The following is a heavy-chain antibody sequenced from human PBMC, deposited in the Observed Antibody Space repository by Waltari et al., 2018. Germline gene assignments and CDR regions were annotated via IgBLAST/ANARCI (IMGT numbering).Heavy chain of an antibody. CDR3: ARQSPKYYDILTGYYNAMDV. CDR2: IYTSGST. D-gene: IGHD3-9*01. Sequence: QVQLQESGPGLVKPSETLSLTCTVSGGSISSYYWSWIRQPAGKGLEWIGRIYTSGSTNYNPSRKSRVTMSVDTSKNQFSLKLSSVTAAETAVYYCARQSPKYYDILTGYYNAMDVWGQGTTVTVSS. V-gene: IGHV4-4*07. J-gene: IGHJ6*02. CDR1: GGSISSYY.